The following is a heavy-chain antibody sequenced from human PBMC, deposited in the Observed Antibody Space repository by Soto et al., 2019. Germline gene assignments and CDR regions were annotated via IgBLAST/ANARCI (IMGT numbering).Heavy chain of an antibody. D-gene: IGHD3-10*02. V-gene: IGHV1-3*01. J-gene: IGHJ4*02. CDR2: VNAENGNT. CDR3: ARDIFGLLTLGVSDF. Sequence: ASVQVSCKASGYTFTTYAIHWVRQAPGQRLEWMGWVNAENGNTKYSQKFQGRVTITVDTSASTAYMEMSSLRSEDTAVYYCARDIFGLLTLGVSDFWGQGILVTVSS. CDR1: GYTFTTYA.